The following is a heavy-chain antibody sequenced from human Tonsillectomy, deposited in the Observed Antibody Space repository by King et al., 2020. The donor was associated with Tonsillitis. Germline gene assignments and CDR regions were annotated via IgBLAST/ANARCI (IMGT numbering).Heavy chain of an antibody. D-gene: IGHD3-22*01. CDR2: ISSSGSTI. CDR1: GFTFSSYE. J-gene: IGHJ3*02. Sequence: EVQLVQSGGGLVQPGGSLRLSCAASGFTFSSYEMNWVRQAPGKGLEWVSYISSSGSTIYYADSVKGRFTISRDNAKNSLYLQMNSLRAEDTAVYYCAREGIDDYDSSGYYRVDAFDIWGQGTMVTVSS. CDR3: AREGIDDYDSSGYYRVDAFDI. V-gene: IGHV3-48*03.